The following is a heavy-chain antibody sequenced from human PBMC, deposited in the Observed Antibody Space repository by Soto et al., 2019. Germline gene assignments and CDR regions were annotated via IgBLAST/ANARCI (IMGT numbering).Heavy chain of an antibody. CDR3: ARDLHFYSDSSGYLDVFDI. D-gene: IGHD3-22*01. J-gene: IGHJ3*02. CDR1: GYFFTTYS. Sequence: QVQLVQSGAEVKKPGASVKVSCKASGYFFTTYSISWVRHAPGQGLEWMGWISANNGITYYGQKFQGRVIMTTDTPTRTIYAELRSLRCDDTAVYYCARDLHFYSDSSGYLDVFDIWGQGTMVTVSS. CDR2: ISANNGIT. V-gene: IGHV1-18*01.